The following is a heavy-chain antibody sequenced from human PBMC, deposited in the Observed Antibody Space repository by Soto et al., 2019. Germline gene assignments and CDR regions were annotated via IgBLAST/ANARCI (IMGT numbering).Heavy chain of an antibody. CDR3: AVGRYDFWSGYWFDP. D-gene: IGHD3-3*01. CDR2: ISAYNGNT. Sequence: ASVKVSCKVSGYTLTELSMHWVRQAPGQGLEWMGWISAYNGNTNYAQKLQGRVTMTTDTSTSTAYMELRSLRSDDTAVYYCAVGRYDFWSGYWFDPWGQGTLVTVSS. V-gene: IGHV1-18*01. CDR1: GYTLTELS. J-gene: IGHJ5*02.